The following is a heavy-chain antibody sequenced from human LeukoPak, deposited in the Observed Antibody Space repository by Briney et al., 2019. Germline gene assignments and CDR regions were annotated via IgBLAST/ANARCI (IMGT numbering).Heavy chain of an antibody. V-gene: IGHV3-7*01. D-gene: IGHD3-10*01. CDR1: GFTSGNYW. CDR3: ARDRGTFCSDY. CDR2: INQDGSEK. J-gene: IGHJ4*02. Sequence: GGSLRLSCEVSGFTSGNYWMIWVRQAPGQGLEWVANINQDGSEKYYVDSVKGRFTISRDNAKNSLYLQMDSLSAEDTAVYYCARDRGTFCSDYWGQGTLVTVSS.